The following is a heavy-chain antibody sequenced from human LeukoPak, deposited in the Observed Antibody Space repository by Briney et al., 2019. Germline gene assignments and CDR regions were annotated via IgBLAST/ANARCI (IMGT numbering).Heavy chain of an antibody. Sequence: GGSLRLSCAASGFTFSNTWMYWVRHAPGKGLVWVSSISSSSSYIYYADSVKGRFTISRDNAKNSLYLQMNSLRAEDTAVYYCAKGSAWDWFDPWGQGTLVTVSS. D-gene: IGHD2-21*01. J-gene: IGHJ5*02. CDR3: AKGSAWDWFDP. V-gene: IGHV3-21*04. CDR1: GFTFSNTW. CDR2: ISSSSSYI.